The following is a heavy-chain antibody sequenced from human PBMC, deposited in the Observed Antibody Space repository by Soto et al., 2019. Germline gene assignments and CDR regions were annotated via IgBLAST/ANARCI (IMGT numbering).Heavy chain of an antibody. J-gene: IGHJ3*02. Sequence: GSLRLSAAAPGCICSIYDMSCVRQPPGKGLEWVSTILVDGRTFYVDSVKGRFTISRDSSQNTVYLQMNSLTAGDTALYYCAKATATGGGAFDICGQGTMVTVSS. CDR3: AKATATGGGAFDI. CDR1: GCICSIYD. D-gene: IGHD2-8*02. CDR2: ILVDGRT. V-gene: IGHV3-23*01.